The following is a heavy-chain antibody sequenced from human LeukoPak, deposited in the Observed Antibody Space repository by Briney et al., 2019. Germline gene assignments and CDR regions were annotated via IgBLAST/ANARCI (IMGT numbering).Heavy chain of an antibody. CDR2: IYTSGST. V-gene: IGHV4-61*02. CDR3: ARGRPPSYITMMVVVTKYYFDY. CDR1: GGSISNGSYY. Sequence: SETLSLTCTVSGGSISNGSYYLSWIRQPAGKGLEWIGRIYTSGSTNYNPSLKSRVTISVDTSKNQFSLKLSSVTAADTAVYYCARGRPPSYITMMVVVTKYYFDYWGQGTLVTVSS. J-gene: IGHJ4*02. D-gene: IGHD3-22*01.